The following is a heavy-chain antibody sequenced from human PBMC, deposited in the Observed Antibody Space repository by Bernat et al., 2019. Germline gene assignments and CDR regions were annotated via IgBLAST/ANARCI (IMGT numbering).Heavy chain of an antibody. Sequence: EVQLVETGGGLIQPGGSLRLSCAASGFTVSSNYMSWVRQAPGKGLEWVSVIYSGGSTYYADSVNGRFTISRDHSKNPLYIRLNSLRGEYAAVDYCARLAVDTADAFDIWGRGTMVTASS. J-gene: IGHJ3*02. CDR1: GFTVSSNY. CDR2: IYSGGST. D-gene: IGHD5-18*01. V-gene: IGHV3-53*02. CDR3: ARLAVDTADAFDI.